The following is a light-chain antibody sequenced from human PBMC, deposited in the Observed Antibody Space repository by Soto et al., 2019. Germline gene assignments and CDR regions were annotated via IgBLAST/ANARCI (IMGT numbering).Light chain of an antibody. Sequence: DFVMTQSPLSLPFTHGEPDSISCRSSQSLLHSNGYHYLDWYLQKPGQSPQVLNYLCSNRPSVVPDRFKGSGSGTDFTPKLSSGEAADVGVYYFLQVLYTPRTFVQGTKLEMK. CDR2: LCS. J-gene: IGKJ2*01. CDR3: LQVLYTPRT. V-gene: IGKV2-28*01. CDR1: QSLLHSNGYHY.